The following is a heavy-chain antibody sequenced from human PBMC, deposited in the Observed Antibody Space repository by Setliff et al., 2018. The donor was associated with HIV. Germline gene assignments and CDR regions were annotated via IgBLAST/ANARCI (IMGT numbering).Heavy chain of an antibody. CDR2: INPSGGGT. Sequence: ASAQVSCKASGYTFTSYYMHWVRRAPGQGLEWMGIINPSGGGTTYARKFQGRVTVTRDTSTTTVYMELSGLRSEDTAVYYCARATEAGTIDYWGQGTRVTVSS. J-gene: IGHJ4*02. CDR3: ARATEAGTIDY. CDR1: GYTFTSYY. V-gene: IGHV1-46*01. D-gene: IGHD1-1*01.